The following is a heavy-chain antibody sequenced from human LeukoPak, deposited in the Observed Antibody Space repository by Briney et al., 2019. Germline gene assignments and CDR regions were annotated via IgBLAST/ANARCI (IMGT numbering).Heavy chain of an antibody. J-gene: IGHJ4*02. V-gene: IGHV4-30-2*01. CDR3: ARLGRYDYFIDY. Sequence: PSETLSLTCAVSGGSISSAGYSWSWIRQPPGKGLKWIGYIYHSGSTYYNSSLKSRVTISVDRSKNQFSLKLTSVTAADTAVYNCARLGRYDYFIDYWGQGTLVTVSS. CDR1: GGSISSAGYS. CDR2: IYHSGST. D-gene: IGHD3-16*01.